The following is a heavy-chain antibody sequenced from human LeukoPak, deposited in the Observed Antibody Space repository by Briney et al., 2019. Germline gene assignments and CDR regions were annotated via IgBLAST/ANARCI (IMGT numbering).Heavy chain of an antibody. Sequence: GESLKISCKGSRYSFTSYWIGWVRQMPGKGLEWMGIIYPGDSDTRYSPSFQGQVTISADKSISTAYLQWSSLKASDTAMYYCARRARITIFGVSNDAFDIWGKGTTVTVSS. J-gene: IGHJ3*02. D-gene: IGHD3-3*01. CDR1: RYSFTSYW. CDR2: IYPGDSDT. V-gene: IGHV5-51*01. CDR3: ARRARITIFGVSNDAFDI.